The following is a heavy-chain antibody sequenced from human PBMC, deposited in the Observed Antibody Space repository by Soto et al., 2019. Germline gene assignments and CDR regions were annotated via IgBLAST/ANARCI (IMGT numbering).Heavy chain of an antibody. Sequence: VKLVESGGGVVQPGRSLRLSCTTSGFNVVMYGFHWVRQAPDKGLEWVASVWYDGSNEKYADSVKARFIISRDNSKNTIYLQMDSLTVEDTAVYYCVRDWSSNANAVNDNWGQGTLVTVSS. CDR1: GFNVVMYG. CDR3: VRDWSSNANAVNDN. D-gene: IGHD2-8*02. J-gene: IGHJ4*02. CDR2: VWYDGSNE. V-gene: IGHV3-33*01.